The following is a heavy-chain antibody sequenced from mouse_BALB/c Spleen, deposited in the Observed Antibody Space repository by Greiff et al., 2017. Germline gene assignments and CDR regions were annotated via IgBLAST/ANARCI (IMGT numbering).Heavy chain of an antibody. Sequence: EVNVVESGGGLVKPGGSLKLSCAASGFTFSDYYMYWVRQTPEKRLEWVATISDGGSYTYYPDSVKGRFTISRDNAKNNLYLQMSSLKSEDTAMYYCARDLIYDGYYGFAYWGQGTLVTVSA. V-gene: IGHV5-4*02. J-gene: IGHJ3*01. CDR1: GFTFSDYY. D-gene: IGHD2-3*01. CDR2: ISDGGSYT. CDR3: ARDLIYDGYYGFAY.